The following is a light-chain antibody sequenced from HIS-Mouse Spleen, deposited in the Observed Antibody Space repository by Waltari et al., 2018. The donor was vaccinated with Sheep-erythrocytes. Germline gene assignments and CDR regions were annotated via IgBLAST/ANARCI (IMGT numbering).Light chain of an antibody. J-gene: IGLJ2*01. V-gene: IGLV2-14*03. Sequence: QSALTQPPSVSGSPGQSITLSCTGTSSDVGGYKYVSWYPQHPGKAPKLMIYDVSNRPSGVSNRFSGSKSGNTASLTISGLQAEDEADYYCSSYTSSSVVFGGGTKLTVL. CDR3: SSYTSSSVV. CDR2: DVS. CDR1: SSDVGGYKY.